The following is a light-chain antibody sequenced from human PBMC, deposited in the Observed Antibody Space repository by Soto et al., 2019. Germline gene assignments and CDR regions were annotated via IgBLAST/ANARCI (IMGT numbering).Light chain of an antibody. Sequence: QSVLTQPASVSGSPGQSITISCTGTSSDVGGYNFVSWYQQHPGKAPKLMIYEVTDRPSGVSNRFSVSKSGSTASLPISGLQAEDEADYYCSSYTSRNTLAFGGVPKVTVL. J-gene: IGLJ2*01. CDR1: SSDVGGYNF. V-gene: IGLV2-14*01. CDR3: SSYTSRNTLA. CDR2: EVT.